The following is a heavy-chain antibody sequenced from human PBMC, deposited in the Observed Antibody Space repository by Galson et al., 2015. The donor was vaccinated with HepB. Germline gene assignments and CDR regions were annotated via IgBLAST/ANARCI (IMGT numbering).Heavy chain of an antibody. Sequence: SLRLSCAASGFTFSSYAMSWVRQAPGKGLEWVSAISGSGGSTYYADSVKGRFTISRDNSKNTLYLQMNSLRAEDTAVYYCAARGAAGIVDGMDVWGQGTTVTVSS. D-gene: IGHD6-13*01. V-gene: IGHV3-23*01. CDR2: ISGSGGST. CDR1: GFTFSSYA. CDR3: AARGAAGIVDGMDV. J-gene: IGHJ6*02.